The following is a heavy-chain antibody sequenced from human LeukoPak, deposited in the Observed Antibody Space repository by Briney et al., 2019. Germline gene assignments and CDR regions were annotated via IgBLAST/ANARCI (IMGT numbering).Heavy chain of an antibody. J-gene: IGHJ6*02. CDR1: GYTFTSYG. V-gene: IGHV1-69*13. D-gene: IGHD1-26*01. CDR2: IIPIFGTA. CDR3: ARVLGSVIYHYYYYYGMDV. Sequence: GASVKVSCKASGYTFTSYGISWVRQAPGQGLEWMGGIIPIFGTANYAQKFQGRVTITADESTGTAYMELSSLRSEDTAVYYCARVLGSVIYHYYYYYGMDVWGQGTTVTVSS.